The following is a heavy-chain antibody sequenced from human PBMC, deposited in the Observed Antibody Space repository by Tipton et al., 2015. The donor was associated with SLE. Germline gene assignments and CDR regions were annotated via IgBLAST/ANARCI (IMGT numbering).Heavy chain of an antibody. Sequence: TLSLTCAVSGYSISSGYYWGWIRQPPGKGLEWIGSIYHSGSTYYNPSLKSRVTISVDTSKNQFSLKLSSVTAADTAVYYCARGGPDSSGDDYWGQGTLVTVSS. J-gene: IGHJ4*02. CDR1: GYSISSGYY. CDR2: IYHSGST. CDR3: ARGGPDSSGDDY. V-gene: IGHV4-38-2*01. D-gene: IGHD3-22*01.